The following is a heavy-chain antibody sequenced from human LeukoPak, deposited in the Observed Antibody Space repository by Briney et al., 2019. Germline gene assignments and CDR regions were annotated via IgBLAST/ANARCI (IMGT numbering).Heavy chain of an antibody. Sequence: GGSLRLSCAASGFTFSSYAMHWVRQAPGKGLEYVSAVSSNGISTYYANSVKGRFTISRDNSKNTLYLQMGSLTAEDMAVYYCARTRGAGGSSGGRWYLDLWGRGTLVTVSS. D-gene: IGHD4-23*01. CDR2: VSSNGIST. CDR1: GFTFSSYA. CDR3: ARTRGAGGSSGGRWYLDL. V-gene: IGHV3-64*01. J-gene: IGHJ2*01.